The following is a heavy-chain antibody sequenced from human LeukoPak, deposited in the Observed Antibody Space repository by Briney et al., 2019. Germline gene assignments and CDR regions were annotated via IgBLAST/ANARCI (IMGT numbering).Heavy chain of an antibody. J-gene: IGHJ4*02. CDR2: INHSGST. V-gene: IGHV4-34*01. CDR3: ARGLSYCGGDCYDY. Sequence: SETLSLTCTVSGGSISGYYWSWIRQPPGKGLEWIGEINHSGSTNYNPSLKSRITISVDTSKNQFSLKLSSVTAADTAVYYCARGLSYCGGDCYDYWGQGTLVTVSS. D-gene: IGHD2-21*02. CDR1: GGSISGYY.